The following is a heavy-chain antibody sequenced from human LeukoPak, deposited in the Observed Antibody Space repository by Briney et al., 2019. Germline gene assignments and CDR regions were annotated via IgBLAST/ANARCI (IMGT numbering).Heavy chain of an antibody. Sequence: GGSLRLSCAASEFSVGSNYMTWVRQAPGKGLEWVSLIYSGGSTYYADAVKGRFTIPRDNSKNTLYPQMTSLRAEDTAVYYCVNSPTVTKIRFDSSGQGNLVTVSS. CDR2: IYSGGST. CDR1: EFSVGSNY. V-gene: IGHV3-66*01. CDR3: VNSPTVTKIRFDS. D-gene: IGHD4-17*01. J-gene: IGHJ5*01.